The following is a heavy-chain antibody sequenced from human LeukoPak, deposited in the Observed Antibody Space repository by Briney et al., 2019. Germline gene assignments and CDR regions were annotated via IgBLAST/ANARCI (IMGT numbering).Heavy chain of an antibody. V-gene: IGHV3-33*01. Sequence: GGSLRLSCAGSGFTCGGYGTHWFRQTPGKGLEWVAVIAYDGSRAFYADSVKGRFTISRDNSKNTMSVQMDDLRAEDTAVYYCTRYNNDHFDYWGQGTLVTVSS. D-gene: IGHD1-14*01. CDR3: TRYNNDHFDY. J-gene: IGHJ4*02. CDR2: IAYDGSRA. CDR1: GFTCGGYG.